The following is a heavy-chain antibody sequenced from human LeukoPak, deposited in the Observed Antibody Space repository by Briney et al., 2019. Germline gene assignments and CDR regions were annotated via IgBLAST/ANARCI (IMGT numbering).Heavy chain of an antibody. CDR1: GGSISSSSYY. J-gene: IGHJ3*02. CDR2: IYYSGST. CDR3: ARPKVPIGAFDI. V-gene: IGHV4-39*01. Sequence: PSETLSLTCTVSGGSISSSSYYWGWIRQPPGKGLEWIGSIYYSGSTYYNPSLKSRVTISVDTSKNQFSLKLSSVAAADTAVYYCARPKVPIGAFDIWGQGTMVTVSS.